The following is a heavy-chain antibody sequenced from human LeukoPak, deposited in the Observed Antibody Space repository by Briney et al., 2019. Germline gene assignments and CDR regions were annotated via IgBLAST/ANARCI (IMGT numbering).Heavy chain of an antibody. D-gene: IGHD4-17*01. CDR2: IYHSGST. CDR3: ARVLRTVTRYLDY. Sequence: PSETLSLTCAVSGGSISSSNWWSWDRQPPGKGLEWIGEIYHSGSTNYNPSLKSRVTISVDKSKNQFSLKLSSVTAADTAVYYCARVLRTVTRYLDYWGQGTLVTVSS. CDR1: GGSISSSNW. V-gene: IGHV4-4*02. J-gene: IGHJ4*02.